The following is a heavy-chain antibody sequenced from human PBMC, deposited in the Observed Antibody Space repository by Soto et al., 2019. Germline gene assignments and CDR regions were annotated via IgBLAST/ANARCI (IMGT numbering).Heavy chain of an antibody. D-gene: IGHD3-16*01. J-gene: IGHJ4*02. CDR1: GYPIRSSSN. CDR3: ARIPRLGDPFDY. CDR2: IYYSGST. Sequence: SETLSLTCVVSGYPIRSSSNWGWVRRPPGKGLEWIAYIYYSGSTYYNPSLKSRVTMSVDTSKNRFSLKLSSVTAGDTALYYCARIPRLGDPFDYWGQGTPVT. V-gene: IGHV4-28*01.